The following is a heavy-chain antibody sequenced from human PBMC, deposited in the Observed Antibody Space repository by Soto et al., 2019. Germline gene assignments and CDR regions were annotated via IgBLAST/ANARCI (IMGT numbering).Heavy chain of an antibody. CDR3: ATYSSPFDY. J-gene: IGHJ4*02. V-gene: IGHV3-23*01. Sequence: EVQLMESGGGLVQPGGSLRLSCAASEFSFSSYALNWVRQAPGKGLEWVSAIRATGTTTYYADSVKGRFTISRDNSNRTLFLQMDSLSPEDTAVYYCATYSSPFDYWGQGTLVTVSS. CDR2: IRATGTTT. CDR1: EFSFSSYA. D-gene: IGHD6-13*01.